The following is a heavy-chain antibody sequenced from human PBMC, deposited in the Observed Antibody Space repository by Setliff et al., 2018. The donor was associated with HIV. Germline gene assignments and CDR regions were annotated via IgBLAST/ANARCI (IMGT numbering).Heavy chain of an antibody. Sequence: SETLSLTCTVSGSFINSDYWGWIRQPPGKGLEWIGYITYSGSAYYNLSLKSRVTISIDTSNNQISLRLSSVTAADTAMYYCVRDDYGYNGKGFDYWGPGTLVTVSS. D-gene: IGHD4-17*01. CDR1: GSFINSDY. V-gene: IGHV4-30-4*08. J-gene: IGHJ4*02. CDR3: VRDDYGYNGKGFDY. CDR2: ITYSGSA.